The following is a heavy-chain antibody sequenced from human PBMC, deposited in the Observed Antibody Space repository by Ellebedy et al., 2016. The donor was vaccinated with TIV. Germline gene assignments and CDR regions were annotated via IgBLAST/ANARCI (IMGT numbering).Heavy chain of an antibody. CDR3: ARDRRLRYFDWPADY. Sequence: PGGSLRLSCAASGLTFTNAWMNWVRQAPGKGLEWVSSISSSSSYIYYADSVKGRFTISRDNSKNTLYLQMNSMRAEDTAVYYCARDRRLRYFDWPADYWGQGTLVTVSS. CDR1: GLTFTNAW. CDR2: ISSSSSYI. J-gene: IGHJ4*02. D-gene: IGHD3-9*01. V-gene: IGHV3-21*01.